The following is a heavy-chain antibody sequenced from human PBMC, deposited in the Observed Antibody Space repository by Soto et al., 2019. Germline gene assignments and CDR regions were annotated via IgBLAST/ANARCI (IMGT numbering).Heavy chain of an antibody. V-gene: IGHV3-23*01. CDR1: GFTFSGYA. CDR2: ISAGGTGT. Sequence: EVQLLESGGGLVQPGGSLRLSCVASGFTFSGYAMNWFRQSPEKGLEWVSAISAGGTGTHYADSVKGRFTISRDNSKSTLFLQMNSLRVENAAIYYCAKGSVTGDYGWGDNLDYWGQGTLVTVSS. D-gene: IGHD4-17*01. J-gene: IGHJ4*02. CDR3: AKGSVTGDYGWGDNLDY.